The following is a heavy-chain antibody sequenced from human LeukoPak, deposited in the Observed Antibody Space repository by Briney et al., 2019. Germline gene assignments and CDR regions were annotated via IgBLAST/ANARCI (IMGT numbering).Heavy chain of an antibody. Sequence: PGGPLRLSCAASGFALSSHWMTWVRQAPGKGLEWVANIKQDGSKKSYVDSVKGRFTISRDNAKNSLYLQMNSLRAEDTAIYYCTRVGYIDEGIDYWGQGTLVTVSS. CDR1: GFALSSHW. V-gene: IGHV3-7*04. J-gene: IGHJ4*02. CDR2: IKQDGSKK. CDR3: TRVGYIDEGIDY. D-gene: IGHD5-24*01.